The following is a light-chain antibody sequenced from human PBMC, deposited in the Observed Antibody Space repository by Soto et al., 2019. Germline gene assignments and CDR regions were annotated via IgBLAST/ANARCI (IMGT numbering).Light chain of an antibody. V-gene: IGKV3-15*01. J-gene: IGKJ1*01. CDR2: GAS. CDR1: QSVSSTY. Sequence: EIVLTQSPGTLSLPPWERATLSCRASQSVSSTYLAWYQQRPGQAPRLLIYGASSRATGIPARFSGSGSGTEFTLTISTLQSEDFAIYYCQHYNNWPPWTFGQGTKVDIK. CDR3: QHYNNWPPWT.